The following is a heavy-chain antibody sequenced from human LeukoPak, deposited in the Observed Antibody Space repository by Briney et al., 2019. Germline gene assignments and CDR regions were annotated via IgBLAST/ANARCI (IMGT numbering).Heavy chain of an antibody. CDR1: GGSISSYY. Sequence: PSETLSLTCTVSGGSISSYYWSWIRQPAGKGLEWIGRIYTSGSTNYNPSLKSRVTISVDTSKNQFSLKLSSVTAADTAVYYCARARFLEWSKKAWYFDLWGRGTLVTVSS. CDR2: IYTSGST. CDR3: ARARFLEWSKKAWYFDL. J-gene: IGHJ2*01. V-gene: IGHV4-4*07. D-gene: IGHD3-3*01.